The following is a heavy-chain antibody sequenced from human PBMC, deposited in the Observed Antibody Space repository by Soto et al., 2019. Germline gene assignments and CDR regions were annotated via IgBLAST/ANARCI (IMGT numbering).Heavy chain of an antibody. CDR2: ISYDGSNK. J-gene: IGHJ4*02. CDR3: ARVPSYDSSGYHFDY. D-gene: IGHD3-22*01. V-gene: IGHV3-30-3*01. CDR1: GFTFSSYA. Sequence: LRLSCAASGFTFSSYAMHWVRQAPGKGLEWVAVISYDGSNKYYADSVKGRFTISRDNSKNTLYLQMNSLRAEDTAVYYCARVPSYDSSGYHFDYWGQGTLVTVSS.